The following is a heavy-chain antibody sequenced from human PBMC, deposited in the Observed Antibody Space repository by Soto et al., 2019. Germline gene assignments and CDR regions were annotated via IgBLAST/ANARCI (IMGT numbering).Heavy chain of an antibody. Sequence: GGSLRLSCAGSGFTFSSYAMSWVRQAPGEGLEWVSAISGSGGSTYYADSVKGRFTISRDNSKNTLYLQMNSLRAEDTAVYYCAKDRRYFDWLLNPLDYWGQGTLVTVSS. CDR1: GFTFSSYA. CDR2: ISGSGGST. CDR3: AKDRRYFDWLLNPLDY. J-gene: IGHJ4*02. V-gene: IGHV3-23*01. D-gene: IGHD3-9*01.